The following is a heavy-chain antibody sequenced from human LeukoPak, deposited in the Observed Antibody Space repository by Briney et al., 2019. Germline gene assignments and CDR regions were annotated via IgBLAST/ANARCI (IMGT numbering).Heavy chain of an antibody. CDR1: GGSISSGGYY. V-gene: IGHV4-31*03. CDR3: ARDDTLAGMDV. D-gene: IGHD3-16*01. CDR2: IYYSGST. Sequence: SETLSLTCTVPGGSISSGGYYWSWIRQHPGKGLEWIGYIYYSGSTYYNPSLKSRVTISVDTSKNQFSLKLSSVTAADTAVYYCARDDTLAGMDVWGQGTTVTVSS. J-gene: IGHJ6*02.